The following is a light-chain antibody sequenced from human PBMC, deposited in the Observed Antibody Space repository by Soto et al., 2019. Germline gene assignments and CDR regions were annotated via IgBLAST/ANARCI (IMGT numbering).Light chain of an antibody. Sequence: AIPMTQSPSSLSASVGEGITITCRTSEGVSNDVGWYQQKPGKAPRLLIYAASTLQSGVPSRFSGSQSATDFTLTISSLQPEDFATYYCLQDFAYPLTFGGGTKVEIK. J-gene: IGKJ4*01. V-gene: IGKV1-6*01. CDR1: EGVSND. CDR2: AAS. CDR3: LQDFAYPLT.